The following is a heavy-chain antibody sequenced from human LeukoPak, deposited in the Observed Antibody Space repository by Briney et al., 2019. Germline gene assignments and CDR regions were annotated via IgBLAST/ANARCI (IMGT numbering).Heavy chain of an antibody. Sequence: GGSLRPSCAASGFTFSSYAMSWVRQAPGKGLEWVSAISGSGGSTYYADSVKGRFTISRDNSKNTLYLQMNSLRAEDTAVYYCAKGQNYYDSSGTFDYWGQGTLVTVSS. CDR1: GFTFSSYA. CDR2: ISGSGGST. V-gene: IGHV3-23*01. J-gene: IGHJ4*02. CDR3: AKGQNYYDSSGTFDY. D-gene: IGHD3-22*01.